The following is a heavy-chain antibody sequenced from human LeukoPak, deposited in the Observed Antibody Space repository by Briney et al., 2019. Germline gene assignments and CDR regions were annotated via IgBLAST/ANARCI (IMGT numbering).Heavy chain of an antibody. CDR2: INSDGSST. D-gene: IGHD6-13*01. Sequence: PGGSLRLSCAASGFTFSSYWMHWVRQAPGKGLVWVSRINSDGSSTSYADSVKGRFTISRDNAKNTLYLQMNSLRAEDTAVYYCARVYSSSHHYYYYYYMDVWGKGTTVTMSS. CDR1: GFTFSSYW. V-gene: IGHV3-74*01. J-gene: IGHJ6*03. CDR3: ARVYSSSHHYYYYYYMDV.